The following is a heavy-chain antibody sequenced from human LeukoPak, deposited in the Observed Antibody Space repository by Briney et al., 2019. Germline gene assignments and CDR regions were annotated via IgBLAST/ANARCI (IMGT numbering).Heavy chain of an antibody. J-gene: IGHJ6*02. CDR2: IIPILGIA. CDR1: GGTFSSYA. V-gene: IGHV1-69*04. Sequence: ASLKVSCKASGGTFSSYAISWVRQAPGQGLEWMGSIIPILGIANYAQKFQGRVTINADKSTSTAYMELSSLRSEDTAVYYCAAGDCSSTSCYNYYGMDVWGQGTTVTVSS. CDR3: AAGDCSSTSCYNYYGMDV. D-gene: IGHD2-2*02.